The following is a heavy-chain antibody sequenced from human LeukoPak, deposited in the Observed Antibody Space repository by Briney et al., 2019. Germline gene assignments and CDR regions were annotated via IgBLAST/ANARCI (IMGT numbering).Heavy chain of an antibody. CDR2: INPNSGGT. J-gene: IGHJ5*02. D-gene: IGHD6-19*01. CDR1: GYTFTGYY. Sequence: ASVKVSCKTSGYTFTGYYMRWVREAPGQGLEWMGWINPNSGGTNYAQKFQGRVTMTRDTSISTAYMELSRLRSDDTAVYYCARGAVLSFDPWGQGTLVTVSS. V-gene: IGHV1-2*02. CDR3: ARGAVLSFDP.